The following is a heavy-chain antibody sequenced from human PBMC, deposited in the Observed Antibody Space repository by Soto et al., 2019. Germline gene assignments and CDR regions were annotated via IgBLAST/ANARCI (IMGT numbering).Heavy chain of an antibody. Sequence: EVQMVESGGGLVQPGASLKLSCAASGFSFGDSTLHWVRQVSGGGLEWIGHIRSKTNSHAPALAPSVTGRFTISRDDSNDMVYLHMDGLRTEDTAVYYCSRQPFFNTGVDLWGQGTTVTVSS. CDR2: IRSKTNSHAP. CDR3: SRQPFFNTGVDL. CDR1: GFSFGDST. J-gene: IGHJ6*02. V-gene: IGHV3-73*02.